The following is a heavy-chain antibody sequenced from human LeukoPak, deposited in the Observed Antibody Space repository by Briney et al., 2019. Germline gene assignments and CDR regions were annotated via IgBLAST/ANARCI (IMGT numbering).Heavy chain of an antibody. J-gene: IGHJ5*01. V-gene: IGHV4-39*07. CDR1: GGSISSSSYY. D-gene: IGHD4-17*01. Sequence: PSETLSLTCTVSGGSISSSSYYWGWIRQPPGKGLEWIGSIYYSGSTYYNPSLKSRVTISVDTSKNQFSLKLSSVTAADTAVYFCARGRTVRGWFDSWGQGILVTVSS. CDR2: IYYSGST. CDR3: ARGRTVRGWFDS.